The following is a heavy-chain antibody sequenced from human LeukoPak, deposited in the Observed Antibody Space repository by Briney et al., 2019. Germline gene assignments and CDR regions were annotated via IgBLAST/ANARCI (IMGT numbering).Heavy chain of an antibody. CDR3: ARRPPVSSGWLDY. J-gene: IGHJ4*02. CDR1: GGSISNYY. V-gene: IGHV4-59*08. D-gene: IGHD6-19*01. CDR2: IYYSGNT. Sequence: SETLSLTCTVSGGSISNYYWSWIRQPPGKGLEWIGYIYYSGNTNYNPSPKSRVTISVDTSKNQFSLKLSSVTAADTAVYYCARRPPVSSGWLDYWGQGTLVTVSS.